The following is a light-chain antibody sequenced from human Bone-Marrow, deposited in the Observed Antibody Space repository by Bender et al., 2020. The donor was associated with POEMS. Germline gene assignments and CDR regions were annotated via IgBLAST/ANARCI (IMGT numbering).Light chain of an antibody. CDR1: SSDVGGYNS. CDR2: DVG. V-gene: IGLV2-14*03. CDR3: SSSTSTSTYV. J-gene: IGLJ1*01. Sequence: QSALTQPASVSGSPGQSITLSCTGASSDVGGYNSVSWYQLHPGKAPKLIIYDVGDRPSGVSNRFSGSKSGNTASLTISGLQAEDEADYYCSSSTSTSTYVFGTGTKVTVL.